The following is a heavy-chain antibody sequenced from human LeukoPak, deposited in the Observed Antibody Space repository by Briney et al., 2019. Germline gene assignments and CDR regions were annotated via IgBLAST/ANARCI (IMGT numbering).Heavy chain of an antibody. CDR3: ARAQYYSDNTGYYYLHY. CDR1: GFTFSSYH. D-gene: IGHD3-22*01. V-gene: IGHV3-48*01. CDR2: ISSSSTI. Sequence: GGSLRLSCVGSGFTFSSYHMNWVRQAPGKGLEWVSYISSSSTIYYADSVKCRFTISRDNAKNSLYLQTNSLRVEDTAVYYCARAQYYSDNTGYYYLHYWGQGTLVTVSS. J-gene: IGHJ4*02.